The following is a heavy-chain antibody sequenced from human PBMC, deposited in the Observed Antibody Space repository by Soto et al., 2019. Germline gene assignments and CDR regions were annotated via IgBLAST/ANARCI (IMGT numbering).Heavy chain of an antibody. J-gene: IGHJ5*02. D-gene: IGHD3-10*01. Sequence: GGSLRLSCTASGFTFGDYAMSWFRQAPGKGLEWVGFIRSKAYGGTTEYAASVKGRFTIPRDDSKSIAYLQMNSLKTEDTAVYYCTRDVLWFGDLRRPNWFDPWGQGTLVTVSS. V-gene: IGHV3-49*03. CDR1: GFTFGDYA. CDR3: TRDVLWFGDLRRPNWFDP. CDR2: IRSKAYGGTT.